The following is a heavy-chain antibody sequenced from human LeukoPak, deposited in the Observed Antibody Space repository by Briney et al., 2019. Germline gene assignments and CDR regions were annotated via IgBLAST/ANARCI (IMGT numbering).Heavy chain of an antibody. CDR1: GFTFSSYA. J-gene: IGHJ4*02. CDR3: GRTQYAVAGPVDN. V-gene: IGHV3-64*01. D-gene: IGHD6-19*01. Sequence: PGGSLRLSCAASGFTFSSYAMHWVRQAPGKGLEYVSAISSNGISTYHANSVKGRFTISRDNSKNTLYLQLGSLRAEDMAVYYCGRTQYAVAGPVDNWGQGTLVTVSS. CDR2: ISSNGIST.